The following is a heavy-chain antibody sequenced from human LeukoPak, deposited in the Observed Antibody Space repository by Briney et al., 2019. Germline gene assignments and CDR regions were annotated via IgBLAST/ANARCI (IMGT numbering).Heavy chain of an antibody. D-gene: IGHD2-2*02. CDR2: ISSSSSYI. J-gene: IGHJ5*02. V-gene: IGHV3-21*04. CDR3: AKTSSVCSSTSCYTGWFDP. CDR1: GFTFSSYS. Sequence: GGSLRLSCAASGFTFSSYSMNWVRQAPGKGLEWVSSISSSSSYIYYADSVKGRFTISRDNSKNTLYLQMNSLRAEDTAVYYCAKTSSVCSSTSCYTGWFDPWGQGTLVTVSS.